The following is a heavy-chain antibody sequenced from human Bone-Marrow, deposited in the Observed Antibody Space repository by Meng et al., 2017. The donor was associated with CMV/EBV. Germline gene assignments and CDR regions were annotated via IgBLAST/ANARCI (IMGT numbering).Heavy chain of an antibody. V-gene: IGHV3-30*04. J-gene: IGHJ3*02. CDR2: ISYDGSNK. CDR3: ARVNVEMATITGAFDI. D-gene: IGHD5-24*01. CDR1: GFTFSSYA. Sequence: GGSLRLSCAASGFTFSSYAMHWVRQAPGKGLEWVAVISYDGSNKYYADSVKCRFTISRDNSKNTLYLQMNSLRAEDTAVYYCARVNVEMATITGAFDIWGQGTMVTVSS.